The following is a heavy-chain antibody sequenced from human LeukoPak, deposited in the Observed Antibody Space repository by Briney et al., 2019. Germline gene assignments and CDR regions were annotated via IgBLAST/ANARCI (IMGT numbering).Heavy chain of an antibody. CDR1: GFTVSSNE. D-gene: IGHD6-13*01. J-gene: IGHJ6*03. Sequence: GGSLRLSCAASGFTVSSNEMSWVRQAPGTGLEGVAFIWDDGSKKYYADSVKGRFTISRDNSKHTLYLQMNSLRADDTAVYYRAKVGGGYSSSWYAPTPLAYYYYYMDVWGKGTTVTVSS. CDR2: IWDDGSKK. V-gene: IGHV3-30*02. CDR3: AKVGGGYSSSWYAPTPLAYYYYYMDV.